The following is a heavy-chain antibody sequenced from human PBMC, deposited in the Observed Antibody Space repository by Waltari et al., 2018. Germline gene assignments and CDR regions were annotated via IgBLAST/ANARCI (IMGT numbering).Heavy chain of an antibody. CDR2: IYYSVCT. D-gene: IGHD1-26*01. Sequence: QVQLQESGPGLVKPSETLSLTCTVPGGSISSYYWSWIRQPPGKGLEWIWYIYYSVCTNYNPSLKSRVTISVDTSKNQFSLKLSSVTAADTAVYYCARDRVGAILGRAFDIWGQGTMVTVSS. V-gene: IGHV4-59*01. CDR1: GGSISSYY. J-gene: IGHJ3*02. CDR3: ARDRVGAILGRAFDI.